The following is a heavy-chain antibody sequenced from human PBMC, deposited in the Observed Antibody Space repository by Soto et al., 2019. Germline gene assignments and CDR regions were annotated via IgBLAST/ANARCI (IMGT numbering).Heavy chain of an antibody. CDR2: ISSSSSTI. D-gene: IGHD2-2*01. J-gene: IGHJ3*02. CDR1: GFTFSSYS. Sequence: GGSLRLSCAASGFTFSSYSMNWVRQAPGKGLEWVSYISSSSSTIYYADSVKGRFTISRDNAKNSLYLQMNSLRDEDTAVYYCARANPSGVSVVASDQSHNAFDIWGQGTMVTVSS. V-gene: IGHV3-48*02. CDR3: ARANPSGVSVVASDQSHNAFDI.